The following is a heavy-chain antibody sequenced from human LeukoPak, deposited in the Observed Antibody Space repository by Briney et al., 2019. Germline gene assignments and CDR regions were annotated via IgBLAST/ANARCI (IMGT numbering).Heavy chain of an antibody. D-gene: IGHD4-17*01. CDR2: VSGSGTTT. CDR3: ARDSPSYGDNGGH. Sequence: GGSLRLSCAASGFTFSSYAMSWVRQAPGKGLEWVSVVSGSGTTTHYADSVKGRFTISRDNSKTTVYLQLNSLRVEDTAVYYCARDSPSYGDNGGHWGRGTLVTVAS. J-gene: IGHJ4*02. V-gene: IGHV3-23*01. CDR1: GFTFSSYA.